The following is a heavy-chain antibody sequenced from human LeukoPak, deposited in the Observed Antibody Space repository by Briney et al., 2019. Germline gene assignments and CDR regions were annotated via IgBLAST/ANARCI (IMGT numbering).Heavy chain of an antibody. Sequence: GGSLRLSCAASGFIFSDYYMSWIRQAPGRGLEWVSYISSTSSTREYADSVKGRFTVSRDNAKKSLYLQMNSLRDDDTAVYYCARDLISGHYTFDYWGQGTLVTVSS. V-gene: IGHV3-11*04. CDR2: ISSTSSTR. CDR1: GFIFSDYY. CDR3: ARDLISGHYTFDY. D-gene: IGHD1-26*01. J-gene: IGHJ4*02.